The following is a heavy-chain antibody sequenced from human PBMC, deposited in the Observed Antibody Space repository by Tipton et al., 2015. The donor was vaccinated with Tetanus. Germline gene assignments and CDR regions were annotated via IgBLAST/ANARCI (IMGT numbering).Heavy chain of an antibody. Sequence: SLRLSCAASGFTFNRYGINWVRQAPGKGLVWVSSISGSGDTTYYADSVRGRFTVSRDNAKSSLFLQLDSLRDDDTAVYYCVSGAALDYWGQGTLITVSS. CDR3: VSGAALDY. CDR1: GFTFNRYG. CDR2: ISGSGDTT. D-gene: IGHD6-25*01. J-gene: IGHJ4*02. V-gene: IGHV3-48*02.